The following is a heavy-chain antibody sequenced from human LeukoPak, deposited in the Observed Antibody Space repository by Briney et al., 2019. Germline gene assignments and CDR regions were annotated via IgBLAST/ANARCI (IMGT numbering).Heavy chain of an antibody. J-gene: IGHJ4*02. Sequence: GASVKVSCKASGYTFTSYAMNWVRQAPGQGLEWMGWINTNTGNPTYAQGFTGRFVFSLDTSVSTAYLQISSLKAEDTAVYYCAREGYYYDSSGYYLGYWGQGTLVTVSS. V-gene: IGHV7-4-1*02. D-gene: IGHD3-22*01. CDR2: INTNTGNP. CDR3: AREGYYYDSSGYYLGY. CDR1: GYTFTSYA.